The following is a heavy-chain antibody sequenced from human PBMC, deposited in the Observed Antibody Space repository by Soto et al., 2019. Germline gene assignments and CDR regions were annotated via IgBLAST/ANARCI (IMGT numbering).Heavy chain of an antibody. J-gene: IGHJ4*02. V-gene: IGHV4-4*02. CDR2: IYHSGST. D-gene: IGHD6-19*01. CDR1: GGSISSSNW. CDR3: ARGVAVAGTGDYFDY. Sequence: ASETLSLTCAVSGGSISSSNWWSWVRQPPGKGLEWIGEIYHSGSTNYNPSLKSRVTISVDKSKNQFSLKLSSVTAADTAVYYCARGVAVAGTGDYFDYWGQGTLVTVSS.